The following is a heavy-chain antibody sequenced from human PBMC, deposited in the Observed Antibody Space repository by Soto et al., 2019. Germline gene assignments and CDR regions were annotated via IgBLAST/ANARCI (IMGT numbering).Heavy chain of an antibody. J-gene: IGHJ4*02. CDR1: GGSISSYY. CDR3: ARLAAAGTDD. D-gene: IGHD6-13*01. Sequence: PSETLSLTCTVSGGSISSYYWSWIRQPPGKGLEWIGYIYYSGSTNYNPSLKSRVTISVDTSKNQFSLKLSSVTAADTAVYYCARLAAAGTDDWGQGTLVTVSS. CDR2: IYYSGST. V-gene: IGHV4-59*01.